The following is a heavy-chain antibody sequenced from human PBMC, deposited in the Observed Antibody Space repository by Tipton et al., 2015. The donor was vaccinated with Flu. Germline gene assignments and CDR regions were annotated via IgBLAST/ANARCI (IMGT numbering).Heavy chain of an antibody. CDR1: GGTFSSYA. D-gene: IGHD4-11*01. CDR3: ALTTNPLIQIWPKFDY. V-gene: IGHV1-69*01. Sequence: QMQLVQSGAEVKKPGSSVKVSCKASGGTFSSYAISWMRQAPGQGFEWMGGIIPIFGTANYAQNFQGRVTITADESTSTAYMELSSLRSEDTAMYYCALTTNPLIQIWPKFDYWGQGTLVTVSS. CDR2: IIPIFGTA. J-gene: IGHJ4*02.